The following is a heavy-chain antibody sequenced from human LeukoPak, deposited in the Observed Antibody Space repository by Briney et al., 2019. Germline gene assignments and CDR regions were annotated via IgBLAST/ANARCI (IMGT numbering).Heavy chain of an antibody. J-gene: IGHJ6*02. Sequence: GGSLRLSCAASGFTVSSNYMNWVRQAPGKGLEWVSVIYSGGSTYYADSVKGRFTISRDNSKNTLYLQMNSLRAEDTAVYYCARDYYYYYGMDVWGQGTTVTVSS. CDR3: ARDYYYYYGMDV. CDR2: IYSGGST. CDR1: GFTVSSNY. V-gene: IGHV3-53*01.